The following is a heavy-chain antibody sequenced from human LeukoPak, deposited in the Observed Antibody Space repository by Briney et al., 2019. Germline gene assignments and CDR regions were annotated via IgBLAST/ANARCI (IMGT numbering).Heavy chain of an antibody. CDR1: GGSFSRYS. CDR2: INHSGST. Sequence: PSETLSLTCAVYGGSFSRYSWSWIRQPPGKGLEWIGEINHSGSTNYNPSLKGRVTISVDTSKNQFSLKLRSVTAADTAVYYCARVVGKYSSSWYYWGQGTLGTVSS. V-gene: IGHV4-34*01. CDR3: ARVVGKYSSSWYY. D-gene: IGHD6-13*01. J-gene: IGHJ4*02.